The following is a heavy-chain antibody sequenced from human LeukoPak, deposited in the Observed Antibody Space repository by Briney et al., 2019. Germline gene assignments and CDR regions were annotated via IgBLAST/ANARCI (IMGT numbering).Heavy chain of an antibody. D-gene: IGHD6-13*01. Sequence: ASVKVSCKASGYTFTGYYTHWVRQAPGQGLEWMGWINPNSGGTNYAQKFQGRVTMTRDTSISTAYMELSRLRSDDTAVYYCASSPGIAAAGTFDYWGQGTLVTVSS. J-gene: IGHJ4*02. CDR3: ASSPGIAAAGTFDY. CDR2: INPNSGGT. CDR1: GYTFTGYY. V-gene: IGHV1-2*02.